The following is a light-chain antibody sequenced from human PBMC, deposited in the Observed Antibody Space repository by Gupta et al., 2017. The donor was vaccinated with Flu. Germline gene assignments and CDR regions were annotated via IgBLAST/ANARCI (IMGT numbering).Light chain of an antibody. CDR1: SSNIGRNT. CDR2: KNS. J-gene: IGLJ1*01. CDR3: AAWDDSLNEV. Sequence: QSVLTQPPSASGTPGQRVTISCSGSSSNIGRNTVNWYQQVPGMAPRVLIYKNSVRPSGVPDRFSGSNSGTSASLAISRLQSEDEADYYCAAWDDSLNEVFGTGTKVTVL. V-gene: IGLV1-44*01.